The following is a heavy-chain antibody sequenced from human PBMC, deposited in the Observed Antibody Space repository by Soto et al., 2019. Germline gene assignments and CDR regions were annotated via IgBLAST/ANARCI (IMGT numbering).Heavy chain of an antibody. CDR1: GGSISSSSYY. CDR3: AELAAAASGGIDY. Sequence: QLQLQESGPGLVKPSETLSLTCTVSGGSISSSSYYWGWIRQPPGKGLGWIGSIYYRWGTSYNPSLKSRVSITSSQSKSQCSLELSSVTAADPAVYYCAELAAAASGGIDYWGKGTLVTVSP. CDR2: IYYRWGT. V-gene: IGHV4-39*01. D-gene: IGHD6-13*01. J-gene: IGHJ4*02.